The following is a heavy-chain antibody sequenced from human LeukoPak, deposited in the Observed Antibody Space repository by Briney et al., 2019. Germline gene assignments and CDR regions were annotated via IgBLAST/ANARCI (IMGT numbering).Heavy chain of an antibody. CDR2: IWYDGSNK. J-gene: IGHJ4*02. V-gene: IGHV3-33*01. D-gene: IGHD3-10*01. CDR1: GFTFSSYG. CDR3: ARDPIRYYYGSGSYFDY. Sequence: PGGSLRLSCAASGFTFSSYGMHWVRQAPGKGLEWVAVIWYDGSNKYYADSVKGRFTISRDNSKNTLYLQMNSLRAEDTAVYYCARDPIRYYYGSGSYFDYWGQGTLVTVSS.